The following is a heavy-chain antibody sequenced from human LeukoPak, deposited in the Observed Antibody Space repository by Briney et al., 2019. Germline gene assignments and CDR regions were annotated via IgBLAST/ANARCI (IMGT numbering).Heavy chain of an antibody. D-gene: IGHD2-21*01. CDR2: IYHNGNT. CDR1: GYSIGSGYY. Sequence: SSETLSLTCAVSGYSIGSGYYWGWIRQPPGKGLEWIGSIYHNGNTYYNPSLKSRVTISVDTSKNQFSLKLSSVTAADTAVYYCARGGDSYLGSSDYWGQGTLVTVSS. J-gene: IGHJ4*02. CDR3: ARGGDSYLGSSDY. V-gene: IGHV4-38-2*01.